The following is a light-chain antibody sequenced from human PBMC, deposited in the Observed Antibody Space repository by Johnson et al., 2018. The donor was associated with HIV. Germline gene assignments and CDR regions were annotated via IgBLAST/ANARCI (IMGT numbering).Light chain of an antibody. CDR3: GTCDSSLSGGV. V-gene: IGLV1-51*02. J-gene: IGLJ1*01. Sequence: QSVLTQPPSVSAAPGQKVTISCSGTKSNIGNNYVSWYQQFPGTAPKLLIYENNKRSSGIPDRFSGSKSGTSATLGITGLQTGDEADYYCGTCDSSLSGGVFGSGTKVTVL. CDR1: KSNIGNNY. CDR2: ENN.